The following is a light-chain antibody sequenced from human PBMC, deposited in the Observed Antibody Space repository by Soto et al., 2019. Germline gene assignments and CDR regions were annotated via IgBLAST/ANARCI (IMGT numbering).Light chain of an antibody. J-gene: IGKJ5*01. Sequence: IVLTRSPGTLSLSPLEIATLSCRASQSARSSLGWYQQKPGQPPSLLIYDVSIRATGIPARFNGSGSGTEFTLTISSLQSEDFAVYYCQQYNNWPPTFGQGTRLEI. CDR1: QSARSS. CDR2: DVS. CDR3: QQYNNWPPT. V-gene: IGKV3-15*01.